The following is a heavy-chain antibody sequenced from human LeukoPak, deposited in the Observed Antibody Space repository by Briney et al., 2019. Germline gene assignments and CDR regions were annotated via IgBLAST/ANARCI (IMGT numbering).Heavy chain of an antibody. CDR1: GYTFTVYY. CDR2: INPNSGGT. D-gene: IGHD6-19*01. V-gene: IGHV1-2*02. Sequence: WASVKVSCKASGYTFTVYYMHWVRQAPGPGLEWMGWINPNSGGTNYAQKFQGRVTMTRDTSISTAYMELSRLRSDDTAVYYCARDPGQWLVRTDYFDYWGQGTLVTVSS. J-gene: IGHJ4*02. CDR3: ARDPGQWLVRTDYFDY.